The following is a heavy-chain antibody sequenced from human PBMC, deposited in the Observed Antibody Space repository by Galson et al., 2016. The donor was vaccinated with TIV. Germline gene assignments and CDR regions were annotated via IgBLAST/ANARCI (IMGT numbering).Heavy chain of an antibody. J-gene: IGHJ6*02. CDR2: ISAYNGNT. V-gene: IGHV1-18*01. Sequence: SVKVSCKASGYTFTSYGINLVRQVPGQGLEWVGWISAYNGNTNYAQMLQGRVTMTTDTSTSTAYMELRSLRSDDTAVYYCAREYYYYAMDVWGQGTTVTVSS. CDR3: AREYYYYAMDV. CDR1: GYTFTSYG.